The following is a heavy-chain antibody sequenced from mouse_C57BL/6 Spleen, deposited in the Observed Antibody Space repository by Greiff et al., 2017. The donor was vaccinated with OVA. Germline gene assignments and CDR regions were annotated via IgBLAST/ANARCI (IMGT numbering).Heavy chain of an antibody. CDR1: GFSLTSYG. V-gene: IGHV2-2*01. Sequence: VKLMESGPGLVQPSQSLSITCTVSGFSLTSYGVHWVRQSPGKGLEWLGVIWSGGSTDYNAAFISRLGISKDNSKSQVFFKMNSLQADDTAIYYCARKGTTVVADYAMDYWGQGTSVTVSS. J-gene: IGHJ4*01. CDR2: IWSGGST. D-gene: IGHD1-1*01. CDR3: ARKGTTVVADYAMDY.